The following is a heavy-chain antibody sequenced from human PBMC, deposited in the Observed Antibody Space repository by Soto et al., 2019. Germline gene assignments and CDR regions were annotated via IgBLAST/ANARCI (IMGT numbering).Heavy chain of an antibody. D-gene: IGHD6-19*01. CDR1: GYTFTSYG. CDR2: ISAYNGNT. V-gene: IGHV1-18*01. Sequence: GASVKVSCKASGYTFTSYGISWVRQAPGQGLEWMGWISAYNGNTNYAQKLQGRVTMTTDTSTSTAYMELRSLGSDDTAVYYCARAPIGAVAGLFTTYYFDYWGQGTLVTVSS. J-gene: IGHJ4*02. CDR3: ARAPIGAVAGLFTTYYFDY.